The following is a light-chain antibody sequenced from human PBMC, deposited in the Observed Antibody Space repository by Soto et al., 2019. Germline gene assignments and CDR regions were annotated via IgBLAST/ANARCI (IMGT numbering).Light chain of an antibody. Sequence: DIQMTQSPSSLSSSVGYIITITCRASQSIGSYLNWYQQKPGKAPKLLIYAASSVQSGVPARSIGSGSGTDFTLTISSLQPEDFATYYCQQSYSPPSWTFGQGTKLEIK. CDR3: QQSYSPPSWT. CDR1: QSIGSY. V-gene: IGKV1-39*01. J-gene: IGKJ2*02. CDR2: AAS.